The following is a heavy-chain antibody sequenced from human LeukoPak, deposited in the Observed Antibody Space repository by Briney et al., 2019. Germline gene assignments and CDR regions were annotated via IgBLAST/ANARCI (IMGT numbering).Heavy chain of an antibody. J-gene: IGHJ4*02. V-gene: IGHV4-4*07. D-gene: IGHD1-26*01. CDR2: IYATGST. CDR1: GAFIRSYW. Sequence: SETLSLTCNVSGAFIRSYWWGWVRQPAGKGLEWIGRIYATGSTKFNPSLKSRLTLSMDTSTNQLTLRLTSVTAADTAVYFCGRQGYTASYYFLDFWSQGTLVTVSS. CDR3: GRQGYTASYYFLDF.